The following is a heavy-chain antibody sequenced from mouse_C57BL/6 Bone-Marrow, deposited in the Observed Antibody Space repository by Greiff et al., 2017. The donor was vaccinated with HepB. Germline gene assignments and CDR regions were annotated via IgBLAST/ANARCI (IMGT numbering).Heavy chain of an antibody. CDR1: GYAFSSSW. D-gene: IGHD2-2*01. J-gene: IGHJ4*01. CDR2: IYPGDGDT. Sequence: QVQLQQSGPELVKPGASVKISCKASGYAFSSSWMNWVKQRPGKGLEWIGRIYPGDGDTNYNGKFKGKATLTADKSSSTAYMQLSSLTSEDSAVYFCAIGYDPYYYAMDYWGQGTSVTVSS. CDR3: AIGYDPYYYAMDY. V-gene: IGHV1-82*01.